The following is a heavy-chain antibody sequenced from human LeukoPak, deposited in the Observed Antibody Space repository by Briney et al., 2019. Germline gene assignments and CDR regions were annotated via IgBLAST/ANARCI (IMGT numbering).Heavy chain of an antibody. D-gene: IGHD3-22*01. CDR3: ARGYYDSSGYYGEYFQH. CDR1: GFTFDDYV. Sequence: GWSLRLSCAASGFTFDDYVMHWVRQAPGKGLEWVSTISWNTFTVRYADSVKGRSTISRDNAKNSLYLQMNSLRAEDTAVYYCARGYYDSSGYYGEYFQHWGQGTLVTVSS. J-gene: IGHJ1*01. V-gene: IGHV3-9*01. CDR2: ISWNTFTV.